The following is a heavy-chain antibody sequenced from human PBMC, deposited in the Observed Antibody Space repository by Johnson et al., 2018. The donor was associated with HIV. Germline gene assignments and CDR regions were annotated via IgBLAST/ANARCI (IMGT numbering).Heavy chain of an antibody. V-gene: IGHV3-30*19. CDR3: ARDVYYYDSSEEGAFDI. D-gene: IGHD3-22*01. Sequence: QVQLVESGGGVVQPGGSLRLSCAASGFTFSSYGMHWVRQAPGKGLEWVAVIWYDGSNKYYADSVKGRFTISRDNSKNKLYLQMNSLRAEDTAVYYCARDVYYYDSSEEGAFDIWGQGTMVTVSS. CDR2: IWYDGSNK. CDR1: GFTFSSYG. J-gene: IGHJ3*02.